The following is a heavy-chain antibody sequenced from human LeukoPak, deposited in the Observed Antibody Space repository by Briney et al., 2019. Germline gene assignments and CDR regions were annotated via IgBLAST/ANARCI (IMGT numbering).Heavy chain of an antibody. CDR3: ARRDFWSGYWKPFDY. Sequence: GESLKISCKGSGYSFTSYWIGWVRQMPGKGLEWMGIIYPGDSDTRYSPSFQGQVTISADKSISTAYLQWSSLKASDTAMYYCARRDFWSGYWKPFDYWGQGTLVTVSS. V-gene: IGHV5-51*01. CDR2: IYPGDSDT. J-gene: IGHJ4*02. D-gene: IGHD3-3*01. CDR1: GYSFTSYW.